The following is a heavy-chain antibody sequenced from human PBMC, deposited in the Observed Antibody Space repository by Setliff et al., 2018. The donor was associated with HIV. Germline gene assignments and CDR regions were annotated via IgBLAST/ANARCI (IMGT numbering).Heavy chain of an antibody. CDR3: ASKVHCTNGVCLDAFDI. CDR1: GYTFTAYF. D-gene: IGHD2-8*01. J-gene: IGHJ3*02. V-gene: IGHV1-2*06. Sequence: ASVKVSCKASGYTFTAYFMHWVRQAPGQGLEWMGRINPNSGGTNYAQKFQGRVTMTRDTSITTAYMELSRLRSDDTAVYYCASKVHCTNGVCLDAFDIWGRGTMVTVSS. CDR2: INPNSGGT.